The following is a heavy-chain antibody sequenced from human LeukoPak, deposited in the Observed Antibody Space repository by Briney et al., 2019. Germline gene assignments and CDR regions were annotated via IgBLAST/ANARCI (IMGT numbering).Heavy chain of an antibody. CDR1: GFNFSRYS. J-gene: IGHJ4*02. V-gene: IGHV3-21*01. CDR2: ISSTSSYI. D-gene: IGHD4-23*01. CDR3: AKDDDYGGRFDS. Sequence: PGGSLRLSCAASGFNFSRYSMNWVRQAPGKGLEWVSSISSTSSYIYYVDSMKGRFTISRDNAKNSLFLQMNSLRAEGTAVYYCAKDDDYGGRFDSWGQGTLVTVSS.